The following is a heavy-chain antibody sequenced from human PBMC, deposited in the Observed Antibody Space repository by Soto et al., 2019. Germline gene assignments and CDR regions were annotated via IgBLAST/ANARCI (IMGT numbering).Heavy chain of an antibody. J-gene: IGHJ6*02. Sequence: GGSLRLSCAASGFTFSSYGMHWVRQAPGKGLEWVAVIWYDGSNKYYADSVKGRFTISRDNSKNTLYLQMNSLRAEDTAVYYCARALARACTNGVCQLSYYYYGMDVWGQGTTVTVSS. CDR1: GFTFSSYG. D-gene: IGHD2-8*01. CDR3: ARALARACTNGVCQLSYYYYGMDV. V-gene: IGHV3-33*01. CDR2: IWYDGSNK.